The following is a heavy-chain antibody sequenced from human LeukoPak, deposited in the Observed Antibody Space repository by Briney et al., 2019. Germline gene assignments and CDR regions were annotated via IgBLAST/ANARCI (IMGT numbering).Heavy chain of an antibody. CDR2: IFSGGTT. CDR3: AKDERYLGWGGAFDI. J-gene: IGHJ3*02. Sequence: GGSLRLSCAASGFTVSSNYMSWVRQAPGRGLEWVSVIFSGGTTYYADSVKGRFTISRDNSKNSLYLQMNSLRTEDTALYYCAKDERYLGWGGAFDIWGQGTMVTVSS. V-gene: IGHV3-53*05. D-gene: IGHD3-9*01. CDR1: GFTVSSNY.